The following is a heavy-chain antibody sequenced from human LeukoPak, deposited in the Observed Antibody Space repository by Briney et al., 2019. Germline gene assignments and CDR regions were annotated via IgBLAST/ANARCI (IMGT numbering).Heavy chain of an antibody. J-gene: IGHJ4*02. CDR3: ARDYRRTTVTALGY. CDR2: ISAYNGNT. V-gene: IGHV1-18*01. CDR1: GYTFTSYG. Sequence: ASVKVSCKASGYTFTSYGISWVRQAPGQGLEWMGWISAYNGNTSYAQKLQGRVTMTTDTSTSTAYMELRSLRSDDTAVYYCARDYRRTTVTALGYWGQGTLVTVSS. D-gene: IGHD4-17*01.